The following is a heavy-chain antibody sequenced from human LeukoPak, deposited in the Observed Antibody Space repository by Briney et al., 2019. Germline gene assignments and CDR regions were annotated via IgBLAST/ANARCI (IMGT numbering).Heavy chain of an antibody. V-gene: IGHV3-74*01. Sequence: GGSLRLSCAASGFTFSSYWMHWVRQAPGKGLVWVSGINGDGSSTNYADSVKGRFTISRDNAKNTLYLQMNSLRAEDTAVYYCARGGTYYYGSGMDVWGKGTTVTVSS. CDR2: INGDGSST. CDR1: GFTFSSYW. J-gene: IGHJ6*04. CDR3: ARGGTYYYGSGMDV. D-gene: IGHD3-10*01.